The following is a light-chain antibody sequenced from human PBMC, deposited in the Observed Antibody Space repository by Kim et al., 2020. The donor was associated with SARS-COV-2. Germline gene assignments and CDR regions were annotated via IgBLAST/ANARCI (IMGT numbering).Light chain of an antibody. CDR1: SSDIGSIT. CDR2: RNN. CDR3: AAWDDSLNAWV. Sequence: GQSVTISCSGSSSDIGSITVNWYQQLPGTAPRLLIYRNNQRPSGVPDRFSGSQSGTSASLAISGLRSEDEADYYCAAWDDSLNAWVFGGGTQLTVL. V-gene: IGLV1-44*01. J-gene: IGLJ3*02.